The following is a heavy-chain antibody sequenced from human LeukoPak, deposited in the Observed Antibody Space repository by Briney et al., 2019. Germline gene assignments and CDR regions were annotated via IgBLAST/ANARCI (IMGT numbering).Heavy chain of an antibody. J-gene: IGHJ4*02. CDR1: GGSFSGYY. CDR2: INHSGST. D-gene: IGHD1-26*01. CDR3: ARDVGASNFDY. V-gene: IGHV4-34*01. Sequence: KPSETLSLTCAVYGGSFSGYYRSWIRQPPGKGLEWIGEINHSGSTNYNPSLKSRVTISVDTSKNQFSLKLSSVTAADTAVYYCARDVGASNFDYWGQGILVTVSS.